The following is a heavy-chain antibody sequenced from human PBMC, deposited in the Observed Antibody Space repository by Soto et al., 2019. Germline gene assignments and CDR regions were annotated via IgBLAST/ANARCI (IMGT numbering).Heavy chain of an antibody. V-gene: IGHV4-34*01. Sequence: PSETLCLTCAVYGGSFSGEYWSWIRQPPGKGLEWIGEINHSGSTNYNPSLKSRVTISVDTSKNQFSLKLSSVTAADTAVYYCARRLVRGVNYFDYWGQGTLVTVSS. CDR1: GGSFSGEY. D-gene: IGHD3-10*02. CDR3: ARRLVRGVNYFDY. CDR2: INHSGST. J-gene: IGHJ4*02.